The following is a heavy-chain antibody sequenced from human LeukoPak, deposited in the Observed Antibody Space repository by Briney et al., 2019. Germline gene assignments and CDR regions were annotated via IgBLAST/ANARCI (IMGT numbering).Heavy chain of an antibody. D-gene: IGHD4-17*01. CDR2: INPNSGGT. V-gene: IGHV1-2*02. Sequence: ASVKVSCKASGYTFTGYYMHWVRQAPGQGLEWMGWINPNSGGTNYAQKFQGRVTMTRDTSISTAYMELSRLRSDDTAVYYCARNEDYEDYYYYMDVWGKGTTVTISS. CDR1: GYTFTGYY. CDR3: ARNEDYEDYYYYMDV. J-gene: IGHJ6*03.